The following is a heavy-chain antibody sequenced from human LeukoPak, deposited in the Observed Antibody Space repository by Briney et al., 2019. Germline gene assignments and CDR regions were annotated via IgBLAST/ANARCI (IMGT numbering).Heavy chain of an antibody. Sequence: PGTCLRPSCAAAGFTFDDYAMHSVRQAPGKGLGWVSGISWNRGSIGYADSVKGRFTISRDNAKNSLYLQMNSLRAEDTALYYCAKFEGRAAAGSMDVWGQGTTVTVSS. CDR2: ISWNRGSI. V-gene: IGHV3-9*01. CDR1: GFTFDDYA. D-gene: IGHD6-13*01. J-gene: IGHJ6*02. CDR3: AKFEGRAAAGSMDV.